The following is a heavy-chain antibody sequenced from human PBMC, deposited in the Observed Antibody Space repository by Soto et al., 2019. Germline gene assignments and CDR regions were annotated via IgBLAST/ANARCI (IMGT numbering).Heavy chain of an antibody. D-gene: IGHD2-15*01. CDR1: GFTFSSYA. V-gene: IGHV3-23*01. CDR3: AKYIGCSGGSCYSVRYYYYYGMDV. Sequence: GSLRLSCAASGFTFSSYAMSWVRQAPGKGLEWVSAISGSGGSSYYADSVKGRFTISRDNSKNTLYLQMNSLRAEDTAVYYCAKYIGCSGGSCYSVRYYYYYGMDVWGKGTTVTVSS. J-gene: IGHJ6*04. CDR2: ISGSGGSS.